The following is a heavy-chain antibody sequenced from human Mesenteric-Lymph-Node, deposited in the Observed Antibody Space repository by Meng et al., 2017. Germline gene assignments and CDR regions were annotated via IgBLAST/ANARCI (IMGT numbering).Heavy chain of an antibody. J-gene: IGHJ4*02. CDR2: ISTYNGNT. Sequence: QVWLVQAGAEVKKPGASVKGPCKASGYTFTSYGINWVRQAPGQGLEWMGWISTYNGNTNYAQKLQGRVTMTTDTSTSTAYMELRSLRSDDTAVYYCVRDSRPRHFDYWGQGTLVTVSS. V-gene: IGHV1-18*01. CDR1: GYTFTSYG. D-gene: IGHD6-13*01. CDR3: VRDSRPRHFDY.